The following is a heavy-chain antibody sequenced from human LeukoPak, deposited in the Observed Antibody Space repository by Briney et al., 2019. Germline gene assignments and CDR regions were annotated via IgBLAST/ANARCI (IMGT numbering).Heavy chain of an antibody. D-gene: IGHD3-22*01. Sequence: SVTVSCKASGGTFSSYAISWVRQAPGQGLEWMGRIIPILGIANYAQKFQGRVTITADKSTSTAYMELSSLRSEDTAVYYCAGGVITMIVEEFQHWGQGTLVTVSS. V-gene: IGHV1-69*04. CDR3: AGGVITMIVEEFQH. CDR1: GGTFSSYA. J-gene: IGHJ1*01. CDR2: IIPILGIA.